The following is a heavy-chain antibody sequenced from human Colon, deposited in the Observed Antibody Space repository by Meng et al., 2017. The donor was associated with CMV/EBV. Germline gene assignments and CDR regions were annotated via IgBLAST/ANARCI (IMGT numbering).Heavy chain of an antibody. J-gene: IGHJ4*02. CDR2: INPNSGGT. Sequence: GESLKISCAASGFTFDDYAMHWVRQAPGQGLEWMGWINPNSGGTNYAQKFQGRVTMTRDTSISTAYMELSRLRSDDTAVYYCATTMVRGVISTFDYWGQGTLVTVSS. CDR3: ATTMVRGVISTFDY. V-gene: IGHV1-2*02. D-gene: IGHD3-10*01. CDR1: GFTFDDYA.